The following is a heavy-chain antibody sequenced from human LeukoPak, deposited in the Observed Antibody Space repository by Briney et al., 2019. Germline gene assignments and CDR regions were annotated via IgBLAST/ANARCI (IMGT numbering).Heavy chain of an antibody. CDR3: ASPSEVATITPFDY. D-gene: IGHD5-12*01. V-gene: IGHV3-30-3*01. J-gene: IGHJ4*02. CDR2: ISFDGSNE. Sequence: GGSLRLSCVTSGFIFSNYAMHWVRQAPGKGLEWVAVISFDGSNEYYADSVKGRFTISRDSSNTLFLLMNSLRDEDTAVYYCASPSEVATITPFDYWGQGTLVTVSS. CDR1: GFIFSNYA.